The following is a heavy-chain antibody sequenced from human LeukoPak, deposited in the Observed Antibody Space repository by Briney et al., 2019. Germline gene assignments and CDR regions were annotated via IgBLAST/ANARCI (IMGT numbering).Heavy chain of an antibody. CDR2: INPNSGGT. Sequence: ASVKVSCKASGYTFNGYYMHWVRQAPGQGLEWMGWINPNSGGTNYAQKFQGRVTMTRDTPISTAYMELSRLRSDDTAVYYCARESDLANYFDYWGQGTLVTVSS. CDR3: ARESDLANYFDY. CDR1: GYTFNGYY. J-gene: IGHJ4*02. D-gene: IGHD1-26*01. V-gene: IGHV1-2*02.